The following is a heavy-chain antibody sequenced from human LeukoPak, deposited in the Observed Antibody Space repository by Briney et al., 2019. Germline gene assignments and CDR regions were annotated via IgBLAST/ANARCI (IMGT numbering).Heavy chain of an antibody. CDR2: IGSVTTYI. D-gene: IGHD6-19*01. CDR3: ARAIAVAGPYYFDY. CDR1: GFTFDDYA. Sequence: GGSLRLSCAASGFTFDDYAMNWVRQAPGKGLEWVSSIGSVTTYIYYADSVKGRFTISRDNAKNSLSLQMNSLRAEDTAVYYCARAIAVAGPYYFDYWGQGTLVTVSS. J-gene: IGHJ4*02. V-gene: IGHV3-21*01.